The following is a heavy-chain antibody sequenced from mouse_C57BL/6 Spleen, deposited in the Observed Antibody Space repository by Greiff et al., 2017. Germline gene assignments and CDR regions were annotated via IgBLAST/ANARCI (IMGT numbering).Heavy chain of an antibody. CDR2: IDPSDSYT. CDR1: GYTFTSYW. J-gene: IGHJ4*01. D-gene: IGHD1-1*01. CDR3: AGRRYYGSSYLYAMDD. Sequence: QVQLQQPGAELVKPGASVKLSCKASGYTFTSYWMQWVKQRPGQGLEWIGEIDPSDSYTNYNQKFKGRATLTVETSSSTAYMQLSSLTSEDSAVYYCAGRRYYGSSYLYAMDDWGQGTSVTVSS. V-gene: IGHV1-50*01.